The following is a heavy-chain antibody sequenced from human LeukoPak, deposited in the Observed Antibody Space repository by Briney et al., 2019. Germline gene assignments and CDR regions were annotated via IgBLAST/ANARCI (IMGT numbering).Heavy chain of an antibody. Sequence: SETLSLTCTVSGGSISSYDWSWIRQPPGKGLEWIGYIYYSGSTNYNPSLKSRVTISVDTSKNQFSLKLSSVTAADTVVYYCARVALGMVRGVDVWGQGTTVTVSS. V-gene: IGHV4-59*01. J-gene: IGHJ6*02. CDR3: ARVALGMVRGVDV. D-gene: IGHD3-10*01. CDR2: IYYSGST. CDR1: GGSISSYD.